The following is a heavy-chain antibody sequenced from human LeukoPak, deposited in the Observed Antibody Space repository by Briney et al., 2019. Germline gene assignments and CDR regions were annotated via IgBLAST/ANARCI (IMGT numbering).Heavy chain of an antibody. V-gene: IGHV1-2*02. CDR2: INPNSGGT. J-gene: IGHJ5*02. D-gene: IGHD5-18*01. Sequence: ASVKVSCKASGYTFTSYGISWVRQAPGQGLEWMGWINPNSGGTNYAQKFQGRVTMTRDTSISTAYMELSRLRSDDTAVYYCARGSYGRNWFDPWGQGTLVTVSS. CDR3: ARGSYGRNWFDP. CDR1: GYTFTSYG.